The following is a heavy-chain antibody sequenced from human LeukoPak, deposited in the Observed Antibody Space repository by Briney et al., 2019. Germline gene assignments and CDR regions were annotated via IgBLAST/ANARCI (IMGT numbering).Heavy chain of an antibody. CDR3: ATSNDMSSGNFRPLDY. J-gene: IGHJ4*02. D-gene: IGHD3-10*01. V-gene: IGHV4-61*02. CDR2: IYTSGTT. CDR1: GVPITSGSYY. Sequence: PSETLSLTCTVSGVPITSGSYYWTWIRQPAGKGLEWIGRIYTSGTTNYNPSLKSRVTISVDTSKTQFSLKLSSVTAADTAVYYCATSNDMSSGNFRPLDYWGQGTLVTVSS.